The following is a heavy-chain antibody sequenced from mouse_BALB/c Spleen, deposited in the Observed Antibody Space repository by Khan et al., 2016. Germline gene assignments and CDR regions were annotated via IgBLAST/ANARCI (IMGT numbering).Heavy chain of an antibody. CDR2: ISSGSSTI. CDR1: GFTFSRFG. V-gene: IGHV5-17*02. J-gene: IGHJ2*01. CDR3: ARGDY. Sequence: EVELVESGGGLVQPGGSRKLSCAASGFTFSRFGMHWVRQAPEKGLEWVAYISSGSSTIYYADTLKGRFTISRDNPKTARFLQNASLRSEDTAMYYCARGDYWGQGTTLTVSS.